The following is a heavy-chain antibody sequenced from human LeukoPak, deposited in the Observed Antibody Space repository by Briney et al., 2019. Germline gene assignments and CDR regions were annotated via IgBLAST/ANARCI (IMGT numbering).Heavy chain of an antibody. D-gene: IGHD3-10*01. CDR3: AKDHYYYGSGSYFYYFDY. V-gene: IGHV3-23*01. CDR1: GFTFSSYA. J-gene: IGHJ4*02. Sequence: PGGSLRLSCAASGFTFSSYAMSWVRQAPGKGPEWVSAISGSGGSTYYADSVKGRFTISRDNSKNTLYLQMNSLRAEDTAVYYCAKDHYYYGSGSYFYYFDYWGQGTLVTVSS. CDR2: ISGSGGST.